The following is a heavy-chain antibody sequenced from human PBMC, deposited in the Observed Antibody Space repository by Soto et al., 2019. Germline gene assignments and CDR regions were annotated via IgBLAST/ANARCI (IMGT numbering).Heavy chain of an antibody. V-gene: IGHV3-30-3*01. Sequence: QVQLVESGGGVVQPGRSLRLSCAASGFTFSSYAMHWVRRAPGKGLEWMAVMSYDGSNKYYADSVKGRFTISRDNSKNTLYLKMNSLRPEDTALDYCARDGGAYWGQGTLLIVSS. J-gene: IGHJ4*02. CDR3: ARDGGAY. CDR2: MSYDGSNK. D-gene: IGHD3-16*01. CDR1: GFTFSSYA.